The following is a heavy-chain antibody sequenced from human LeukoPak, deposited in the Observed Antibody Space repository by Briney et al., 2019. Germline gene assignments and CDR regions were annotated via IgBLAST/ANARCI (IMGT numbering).Heavy chain of an antibody. CDR2: SNAGNGYT. CDR1: GYTFTRYG. J-gene: IGHJ4*02. CDR3: ARMEMDPAMVTNYFDY. D-gene: IGHD5-18*01. V-gene: IGHV1-3*02. Sequence: ASVKVSCKASGYTFTRYGMHRVRRAPGQRLEWMGWSNAGNGYTKYSQEFQGRVTMTRDTSTATVFMELSSLTSEDTATYYCARMEMDPAMVTNYFDYWGQGTLVTVSS.